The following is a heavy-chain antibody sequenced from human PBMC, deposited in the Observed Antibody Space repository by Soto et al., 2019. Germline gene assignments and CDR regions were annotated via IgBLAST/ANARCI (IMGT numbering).Heavy chain of an antibody. V-gene: IGHV1-18*01. CDR3: AREGGSSFTTWDY. CDR2: ISAYNGNT. D-gene: IGHD6-6*01. Sequence: QVQLVQSGAEVKKPGASVKVSCKASGYTFTSYGISWVRQAPGQGLEWMGWISAYNGNTNYAQKLQGRVTMTPYTSSSTAYRELRSLRSDDTAADYCAREGGSSFTTWDYWGQGTLGTVAS. J-gene: IGHJ4*02. CDR1: GYTFTSYG.